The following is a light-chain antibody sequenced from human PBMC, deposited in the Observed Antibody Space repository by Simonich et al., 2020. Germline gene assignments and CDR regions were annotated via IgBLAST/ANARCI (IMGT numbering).Light chain of an antibody. V-gene: IGKV3-20*01. CDR1: QSVSSSY. CDR2: GAS. CDR3: QKYGSSPPYT. Sequence: EIVLTQSPGTLSLSPWERATLSCRASQSVSSSYLAWYQQKPGHAPRLLIYGASSRATGIPDRFSGSGSGTDFTLTISRLEPEDFAVYYCQKYGSSPPYTFGQGTKLEIK. J-gene: IGKJ2*01.